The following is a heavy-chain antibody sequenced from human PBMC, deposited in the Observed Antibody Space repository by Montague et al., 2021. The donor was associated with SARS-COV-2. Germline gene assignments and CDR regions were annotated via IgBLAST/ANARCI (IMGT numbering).Heavy chain of an antibody. CDR1: GGSLSTYY. CDR2: IDDSGTT. V-gene: IGHV4-59*08. Sequence: SETLSLTCSDSGGSLSTYYWSWIRQPSGKGLEWIGYIDDSGTTRYNPSLRSRATISLDLSKNQFSLDLNSVTAADTAVYYCARNAYNHYGLDVWGQGTTVTVSS. J-gene: IGHJ6*02. CDR3: ARNAYNHYGLDV.